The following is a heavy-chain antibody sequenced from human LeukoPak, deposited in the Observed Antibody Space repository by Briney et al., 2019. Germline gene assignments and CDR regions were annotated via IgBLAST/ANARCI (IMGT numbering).Heavy chain of an antibody. J-gene: IGHJ5*02. CDR1: GFTFSSYA. Sequence: GGSLRLSCAASGFTFSSYAMHWVRQAPGKGLEWVAVISYDGSNKYYADSVKGRFTISRDNSKNTLYLQMNSLRAEDTAVYYCARERSSIAARAPFDPWGQGTLVTVSS. CDR2: ISYDGSNK. CDR3: ARERSSIAARAPFDP. D-gene: IGHD6-6*01. V-gene: IGHV3-30-3*01.